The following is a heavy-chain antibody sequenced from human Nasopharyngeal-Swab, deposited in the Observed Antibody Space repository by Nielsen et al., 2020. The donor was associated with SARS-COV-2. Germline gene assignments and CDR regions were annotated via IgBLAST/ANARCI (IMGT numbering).Heavy chain of an antibody. D-gene: IGHD6-6*01. Sequence: GGSLRLSCAASGFTLSDFGMHWVRQAPGKGLEWVAHISYDGGTEYYADSVKGRFTISRDNSRNTLSLQMHSLRAEDTAVYYCTRDDGQLGDYWGQGTLVTVSS. CDR3: TRDDGQLGDY. J-gene: IGHJ4*02. CDR1: GFTLSDFG. CDR2: ISYDGGTE. V-gene: IGHV3-30*03.